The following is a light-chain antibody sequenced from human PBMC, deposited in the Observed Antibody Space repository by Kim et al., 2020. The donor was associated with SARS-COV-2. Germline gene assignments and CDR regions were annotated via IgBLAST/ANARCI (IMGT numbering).Light chain of an antibody. J-gene: IGLJ3*02. V-gene: IGLV1-47*01. CDR2: RND. CDR3: AAWDDILTGLWV. Sequence: QTVTISCSGSSSNIGVNFVFWYQQFPGATPKLLIYRNDQRPSGVPDRFSASKSGTSASLAISWLRSEDEAEYYCAAWDDILTGLWVFGGGTQLTVL. CDR1: SSNIGVNF.